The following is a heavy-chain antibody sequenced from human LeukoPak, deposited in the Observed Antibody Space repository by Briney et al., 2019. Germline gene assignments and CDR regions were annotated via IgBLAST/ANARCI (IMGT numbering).Heavy chain of an antibody. CDR3: ASYYGSGSYYTKDY. CDR1: GFTFSSYA. CDR2: ISGSGGST. Sequence: VGSLRLSCAASGFTFSSYAMSWVRQAPGKGLEWVSAISGSGGSTYYAVSVKGRFTISRDNSKNTLYLQMNSLRAEDTAVYYCASYYGSGSYYTKDYWGQGTLVTVSS. D-gene: IGHD3-10*01. J-gene: IGHJ4*02. V-gene: IGHV3-23*01.